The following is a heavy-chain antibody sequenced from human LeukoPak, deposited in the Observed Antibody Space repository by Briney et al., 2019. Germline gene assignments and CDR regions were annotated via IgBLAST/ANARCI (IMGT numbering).Heavy chain of an antibody. D-gene: IGHD5-24*01. Sequence: GGSLRLSCAASGFTFSSYEMNWVRQAPGKGLEWVSYISSSGSAMYYADSVKGRFTISRDNAKNSLYLQMNSLRAEDTAVYYCAREAADGYVFGEFDPWGQGTLVTVSS. CDR1: GFTFSSYE. CDR3: AREAADGYVFGEFDP. J-gene: IGHJ5*02. V-gene: IGHV3-48*03. CDR2: ISSSGSAM.